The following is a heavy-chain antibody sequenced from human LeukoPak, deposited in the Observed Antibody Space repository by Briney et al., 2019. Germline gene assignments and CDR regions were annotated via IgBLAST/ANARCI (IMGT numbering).Heavy chain of an antibody. Sequence: GGSLRLSCAASGFTFSSYSMNWVRQAPGKGLEWVSSISSSSSYIYYADSVKGRFTISRDNSKNTLYLQMNSLRAEDTAVYYCAKGVVVVAARYYFDYWGQGTLVTVSS. D-gene: IGHD2-15*01. CDR1: GFTFSSYS. CDR3: AKGVVVVAARYYFDY. J-gene: IGHJ4*02. V-gene: IGHV3-21*04. CDR2: ISSSSSYI.